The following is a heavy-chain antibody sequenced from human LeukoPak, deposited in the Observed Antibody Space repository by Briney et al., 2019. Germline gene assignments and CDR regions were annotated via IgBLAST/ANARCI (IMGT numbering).Heavy chain of an antibody. J-gene: IGHJ5*02. CDR1: AFTISSYA. Sequence: PGRSLRLSCAASAFTISSYAMHWVRQAPGKGLEWVAVISYDGSNKYYADSVKGRFTISRDNSKNTLYLQMNSLRAEDTAVYYCASGWEFDPWGQGTLVTVSS. D-gene: IGHD6-19*01. CDR2: ISYDGSNK. CDR3: ASGWEFDP. V-gene: IGHV3-30*04.